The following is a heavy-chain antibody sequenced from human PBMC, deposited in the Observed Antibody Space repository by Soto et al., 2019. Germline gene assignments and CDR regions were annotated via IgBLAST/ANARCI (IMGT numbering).Heavy chain of an antibody. CDR1: GFSFTYAW. D-gene: IGHD3-16*01. CDR2: IKSMPDGGRT. Sequence: EVQLVESGGGLVEPGGALRLSCAASGFSFTYAWLNWVRQAPGRGLKWVGRIKSMPDGGRTDYAAPVKGRFTISRDDLGNTVYLQMNSLKTEDTAVYYCAADLPDWGAYAFDYWGQGTLVTVSP. CDR3: AADLPDWGAYAFDY. J-gene: IGHJ4*02. V-gene: IGHV3-15*07.